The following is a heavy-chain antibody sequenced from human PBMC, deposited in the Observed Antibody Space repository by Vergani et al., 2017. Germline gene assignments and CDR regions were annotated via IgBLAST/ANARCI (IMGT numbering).Heavy chain of an antibody. CDR1: GFTFSSYG. Sequence: QVQLVESGGGVVQPGRSLRLSCAASGFTFSSYGMHWVRQAPGKGLEWVAVISYDGSNKYYADSVKGRFTISRDNSKNTLYLQMNSLRAEDTGVYYCAKDRLPFTWGQGTLVTVSS. V-gene: IGHV3-30*18. CDR2: ISYDGSNK. CDR3: AKDRLPFT. J-gene: IGHJ5*02.